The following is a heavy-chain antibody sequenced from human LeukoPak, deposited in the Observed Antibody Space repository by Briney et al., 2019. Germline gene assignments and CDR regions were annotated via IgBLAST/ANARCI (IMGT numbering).Heavy chain of an antibody. CDR3: ARGNWRGSGSYYNLMDY. D-gene: IGHD3-10*01. J-gene: IGHJ4*02. CDR2: ISSSSSTI. Sequence: GGSLRLSCAASGFTFSSYAMNWVRQAPGKGLEWVSYISSSSSTIYYADSVKGRFTISRDNAKNSLYLQMNSLRAEDTAVYYCARGNWRGSGSYYNLMDYWGQGTLVTVSS. V-gene: IGHV3-48*04. CDR1: GFTFSSYA.